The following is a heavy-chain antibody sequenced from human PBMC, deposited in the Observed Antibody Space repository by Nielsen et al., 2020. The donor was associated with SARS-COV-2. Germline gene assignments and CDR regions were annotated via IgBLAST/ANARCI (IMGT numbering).Heavy chain of an antibody. CDR1: GYTFTSYA. Sequence: ASVKVSCKASGYTFTSYAMHWVRQAPGQRLEWMGWINAGNGNTKYSQKFQGRVTITRDTSASTAYMELSSLRSEDTAVYYCARATPRLGELSSGGAFDIWGQGTMVTVSS. CDR2: INAGNGNT. V-gene: IGHV1-3*01. J-gene: IGHJ3*02. CDR3: ARATPRLGELSSGGAFDI. D-gene: IGHD3-16*02.